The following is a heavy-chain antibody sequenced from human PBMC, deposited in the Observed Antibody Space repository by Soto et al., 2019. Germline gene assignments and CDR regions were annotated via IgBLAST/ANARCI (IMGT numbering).Heavy chain of an antibody. CDR3: ARGLRFLEWLSAFDY. CDR1: GYTFTSYG. J-gene: IGHJ4*02. Sequence: ASVKVSCKASGYTFTSYGISWVRQAPGQGLEWMGWISAYNGNTNYAQKFQGRVTMTRNTSISTAYMELSSLRSEDTAVYYCARGLRFLEWLSAFDYWGQGTLVTVSS. V-gene: IGHV1-18*01. CDR2: ISAYNGNT. D-gene: IGHD3-3*01.